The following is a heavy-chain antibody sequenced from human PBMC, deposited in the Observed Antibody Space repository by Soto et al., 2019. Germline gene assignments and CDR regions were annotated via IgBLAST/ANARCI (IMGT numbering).Heavy chain of an antibody. D-gene: IGHD5-18*01. J-gene: IGHJ5*02. CDR2: IHYTVGT. Sequence: SETLSLTCTVSGGSINDYYWSWIRQPPGQGLEYIGYIHYTVGTNYNPSLASRVAMSLDTSKNQFSLKLSFVTAADTAVYFCARYHRPDTRCSTTNWFDTWGQGTLVTVSS. CDR3: ARYHRPDTRCSTTNWFDT. V-gene: IGHV4-59*01. CDR1: GGSINDYY.